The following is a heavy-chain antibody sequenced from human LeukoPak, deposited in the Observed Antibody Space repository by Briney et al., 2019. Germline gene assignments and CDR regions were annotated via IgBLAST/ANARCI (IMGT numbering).Heavy chain of an antibody. D-gene: IGHD3-10*01. CDR3: ARDRVLLWFGEFPPGRY. V-gene: IGHV1-18*01. J-gene: IGHJ4*02. CDR1: GYTFTSYG. Sequence: ASVKVSCKASGYTFTSYGISWVRQAPGQGLEWMGWISAYNGNTNYAQKLQGRVTMTTDTSTSTAYMELRSLRSDDTAVYYCARDRVLLWFGEFPPGRYWGQGTLVTVSS. CDR2: ISAYNGNT.